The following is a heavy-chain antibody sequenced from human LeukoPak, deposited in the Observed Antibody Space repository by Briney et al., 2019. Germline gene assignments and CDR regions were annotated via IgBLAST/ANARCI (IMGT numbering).Heavy chain of an antibody. J-gene: IGHJ2*01. Sequence: PSETLSLTCTVSGGSVSSSSYFWGWIRQPPGKGLEWIGTIYYSGATYYNPSLKSRVTISVDTSKNQFSLELSSVTAADTAVYYCAGDSSMVTSWYFDLWGRGTLLTVSS. D-gene: IGHD5-18*01. CDR1: GGSVSSSSYF. CDR3: AGDSSMVTSWYFDL. CDR2: IYYSGAT. V-gene: IGHV4-39*07.